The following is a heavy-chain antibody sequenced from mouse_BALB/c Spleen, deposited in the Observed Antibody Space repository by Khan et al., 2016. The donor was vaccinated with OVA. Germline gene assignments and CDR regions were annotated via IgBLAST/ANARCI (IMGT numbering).Heavy chain of an antibody. CDR3: ARDDYGNFLYFDY. CDR2: INPGSGST. V-gene: IGHV1-54*03. J-gene: IGHJ2*01. CDR1: GYAFTHYL. Sequence: QIQLVQSGGEVIRPGTSVKVSCKASGYAFTHYLIEWVKQRPGQGLEWIGVINPGSGSTNYNEKFKGKAILTADKSSSTAYMQLSSLTSDDSAVYFCARDDYGNFLYFDYWGQGITLTVSS. D-gene: IGHD2-1*01.